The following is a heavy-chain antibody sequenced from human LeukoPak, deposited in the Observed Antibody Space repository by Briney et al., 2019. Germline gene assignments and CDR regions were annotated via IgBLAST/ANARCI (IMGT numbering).Heavy chain of an antibody. V-gene: IGHV3-48*04. D-gene: IGHD3-10*01. Sequence: GGSLRLSCAASGFTFSSYSMNWVRQAPGKGLEWVSYISSSSSTIYYADSVKGRFTISRDNAKNSLYLQMNSLRAEDTAVYYCARELVMSGSSGHYYYYMDVWGKGTTVTVSS. CDR1: GFTFSSYS. J-gene: IGHJ6*03. CDR3: ARELVMSGSSGHYYYYMDV. CDR2: ISSSSSTI.